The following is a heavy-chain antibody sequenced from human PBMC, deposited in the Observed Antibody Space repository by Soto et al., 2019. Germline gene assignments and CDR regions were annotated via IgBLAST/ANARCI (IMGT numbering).Heavy chain of an antibody. CDR3: AVRSSGWYGNDY. D-gene: IGHD6-19*01. V-gene: IGHV1-69*13. CDR1: GGTFSSYA. CDR2: IIPIFGTA. Sequence: SVKVSCKASGGTFSSYAISWVRQAPGQGLEWMGGIIPIFGTANYAQKFQGGVTITADESTSTAYMELSSLRSEDTAVYYCAVRSSGWYGNDYWGQGTLVTVSS. J-gene: IGHJ4*02.